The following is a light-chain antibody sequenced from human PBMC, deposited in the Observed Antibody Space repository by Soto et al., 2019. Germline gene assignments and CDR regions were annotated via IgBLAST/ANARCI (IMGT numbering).Light chain of an antibody. CDR3: QQYGTSPLT. Sequence: EIVLTQSPGTLSLSPGERATLSCRASQSVRSNYLAWYQQKPGQAPRLLIYGASSRATGIPDRFSGSGSGTDFTLTISRLEPEDFAAYHCQQYGTSPLTFGGGTKVEIK. V-gene: IGKV3-20*01. CDR2: GAS. J-gene: IGKJ4*01. CDR1: QSVRSNY.